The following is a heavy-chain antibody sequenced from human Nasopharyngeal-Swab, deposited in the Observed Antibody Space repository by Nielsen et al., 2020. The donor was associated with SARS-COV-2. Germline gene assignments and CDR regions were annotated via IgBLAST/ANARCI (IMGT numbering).Heavy chain of an antibody. Sequence: GESLKISCAASRFTFSRYGMSWVRQVPGKGLEWVSTISGSGGYTYYADSVKGRFTISRDNSKNTLYLQMNSLRVEDTAIYYCARGAFEYSSSWYDPYYFDYWGQGTLVTVSS. CDR3: ARGAFEYSSSWYDPYYFDY. CDR2: ISGSGGYT. CDR1: RFTFSRYG. D-gene: IGHD6-19*01. J-gene: IGHJ4*02. V-gene: IGHV3-23*01.